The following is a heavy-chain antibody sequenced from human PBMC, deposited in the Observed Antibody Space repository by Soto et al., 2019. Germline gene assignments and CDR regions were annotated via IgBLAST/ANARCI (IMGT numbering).Heavy chain of an antibody. V-gene: IGHV3-23*01. Sequence: EVQLLESGGGLVQPGGSLRLSCAASGFTFSSYAMSWVRQAPGKGLEWVSAISGSGGSTYYADSVKGRFTISRDNSKNTLYLQMNSLRAEDTAVYYCAKPGSYCSGGSCYFDYWGQGTLVTVSS. J-gene: IGHJ4*02. CDR3: AKPGSYCSGGSCYFDY. CDR1: GFTFSSYA. CDR2: ISGSGGST. D-gene: IGHD2-15*01.